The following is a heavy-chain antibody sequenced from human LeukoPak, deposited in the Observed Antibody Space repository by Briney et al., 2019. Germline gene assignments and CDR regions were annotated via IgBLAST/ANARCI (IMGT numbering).Heavy chain of an antibody. Sequence: QAGGSLRLSCAASGFTFSSYAMSWVRQAPGKGLEWVSAISGSGGSTYYADSVKGRFTISRDNSKNTLYLQMNSLRAEDTAVYYCAKAERESITMVRGVIFYYYMDVWGKGTAVTISS. D-gene: IGHD3-10*01. CDR2: ISGSGGST. CDR1: GFTFSSYA. J-gene: IGHJ6*03. CDR3: AKAERESITMVRGVIFYYYMDV. V-gene: IGHV3-23*01.